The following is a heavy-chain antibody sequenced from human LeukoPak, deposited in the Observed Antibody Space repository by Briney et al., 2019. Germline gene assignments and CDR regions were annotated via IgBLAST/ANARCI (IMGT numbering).Heavy chain of an antibody. Sequence: GGSLRLSCAASGFTFSSYWMHWVRQAPGKGLVWVSRINSDGSSTSYADSVKGRFTISRDNAKNTLYLQMNSLRAEDTAVYYCASESMGRGVIDYWGHGTLVTVSS. D-gene: IGHD3-10*01. J-gene: IGHJ4*01. CDR1: GFTFSSYW. V-gene: IGHV3-74*01. CDR2: INSDGSST. CDR3: ASESMGRGVIDY.